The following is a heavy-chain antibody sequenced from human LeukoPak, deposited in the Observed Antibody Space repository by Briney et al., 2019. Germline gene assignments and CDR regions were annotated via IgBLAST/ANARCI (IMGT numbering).Heavy chain of an antibody. V-gene: IGHV3-23*01. J-gene: IGHJ4*02. CDR3: AREGRRGTYYDSSSYSLYDY. D-gene: IGHD3-22*01. Sequence: PGGSLRLSCAVSGFTFSVYGVSWVRQAPGKGLEWVSSISDSGHNTDYADSVQGRFTISRDNSKSTVYLQIYSLKAEDTAVYWCAREGRRGTYYDSSSYSLYDYWGQGTLVTVSS. CDR2: ISDSGHNT. CDR1: GFTFSVYG.